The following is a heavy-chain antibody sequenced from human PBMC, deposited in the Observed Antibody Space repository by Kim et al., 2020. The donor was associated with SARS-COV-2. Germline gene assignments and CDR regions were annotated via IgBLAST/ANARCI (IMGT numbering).Heavy chain of an antibody. V-gene: IGHV3-21*01. D-gene: IGHD3-10*01. CDR2: ISSSSSYI. CDR1: GFTFSSYS. Sequence: GGSLRLSCAASGFTFSSYSMNWVRQAPGKGLEWVSSISSSSSYIYYADSVKGRFTISRDNAKNSLYLQMNSLRAEDTAVYYCARDRRVTWFGELTRKTYYYYGMDVWGQGTTVTVSS. CDR3: ARDRRVTWFGELTRKTYYYYGMDV. J-gene: IGHJ6*02.